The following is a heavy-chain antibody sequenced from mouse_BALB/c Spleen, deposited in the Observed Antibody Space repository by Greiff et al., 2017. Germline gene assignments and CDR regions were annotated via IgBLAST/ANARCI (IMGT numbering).Heavy chain of an antibody. CDR3: ARGGYYVLYYFDY. Sequence: EVHLVESGGGLVKPGGSLKLSCAASGFAFSSYDMSWVRQTPEKRLEWVAYISSGGGSTYYPYTVKGRFTISRDNAKNTLYLQMSSLKSEDTAMYYCARGGYYVLYYFDYWGQGTTLTVSS. V-gene: IGHV5-12-1*01. CDR2: ISSGGGST. CDR1: GFAFSSYD. J-gene: IGHJ2*01. D-gene: IGHD2-3*01.